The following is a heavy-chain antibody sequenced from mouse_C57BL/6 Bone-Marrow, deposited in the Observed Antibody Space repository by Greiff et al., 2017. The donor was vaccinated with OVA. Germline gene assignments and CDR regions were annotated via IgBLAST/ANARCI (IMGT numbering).Heavy chain of an antibody. Sequence: VKQSCTASGYTFTSYWMHWVKQRPIQGLEWIGNIDPSDSETHYNQKFKDKATLTVDKSSSTAYMQLSSLTSEDSAVYYCARRLGLYFDVWGTGTTVTVSS. D-gene: IGHD4-1*01. CDR3: ARRLGLYFDV. CDR1: GYTFTSYW. V-gene: IGHV1-52*01. J-gene: IGHJ1*03. CDR2: IDPSDSET.